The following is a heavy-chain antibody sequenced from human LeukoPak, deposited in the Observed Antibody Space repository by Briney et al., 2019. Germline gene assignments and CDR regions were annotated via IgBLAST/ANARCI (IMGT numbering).Heavy chain of an antibody. V-gene: IGHV1-69*05. D-gene: IGHD4-17*01. Sequence: AASVKVSCKASGGTFSSYAISWVRQGPGQGLEWMGRIIPIFGTANYAQKFQGRVTITTDESTSTAYMELSSLRSEDTAVYYCASRANYGDYGLDYWGQGTLVTVSS. J-gene: IGHJ4*02. CDR1: GGTFSSYA. CDR2: IIPIFGTA. CDR3: ASRANYGDYGLDY.